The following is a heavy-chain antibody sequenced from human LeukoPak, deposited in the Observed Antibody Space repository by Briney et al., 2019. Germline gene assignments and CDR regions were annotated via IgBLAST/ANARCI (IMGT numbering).Heavy chain of an antibody. V-gene: IGHV1-46*01. CDR1: GYTFTSYY. J-gene: IGHJ6*03. Sequence: GASVKVSCKASGYTFTSYYMHWVRQAPGQGLEWMGIINPSGGSTSYAQKFQGRVTMTRDTSTSTVYMELSGLRSEDTAVYYCARDGVVWQLVSYYYYYYMDVWGKGTTVTVSS. CDR3: ARDGVVWQLVSYYYYYYMDV. D-gene: IGHD6-6*01. CDR2: INPSGGST.